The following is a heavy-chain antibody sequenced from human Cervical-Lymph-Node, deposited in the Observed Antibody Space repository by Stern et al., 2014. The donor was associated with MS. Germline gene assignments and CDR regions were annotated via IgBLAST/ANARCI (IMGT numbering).Heavy chain of an antibody. CDR2: IYYGGST. Sequence: QLQLQESGPGLVKPSETLSLTCTVSGDSISRRSYYWSWIRQPPGKGLEWIGFIYYGGSTKYNPSLNSRVTILQDSSKIQISLKLNSVTAADSAVYYCARDGYSSTEYYLEYWGQGILVTVSS. D-gene: IGHD2-2*01. J-gene: IGHJ4*02. V-gene: IGHV4-61*01. CDR3: ARDGYSSTEYYLEY. CDR1: GDSISRRSYY.